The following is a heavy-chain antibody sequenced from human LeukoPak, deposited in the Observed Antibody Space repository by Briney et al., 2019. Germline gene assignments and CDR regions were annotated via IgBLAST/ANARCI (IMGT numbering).Heavy chain of an antibody. D-gene: IGHD3-10*02. CDR1: GFTFSSYE. CDR3: AELGITMIGGV. Sequence: GGTLRLSCAASGFTFSSYEMNWVRQAPGRGLEWVSYISSSGSTIYYADSVKGRFTISRDNAKNSLYLQMNSLRAEDTAVYYCAELGITMIGGVWGKGTTVTISS. V-gene: IGHV3-48*03. J-gene: IGHJ6*04. CDR2: ISSSGSTI.